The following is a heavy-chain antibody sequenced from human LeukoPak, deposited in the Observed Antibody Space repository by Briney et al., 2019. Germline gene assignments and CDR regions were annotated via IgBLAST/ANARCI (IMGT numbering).Heavy chain of an antibody. CDR3: AKDPGIVGATSADY. V-gene: IGHV3-23*01. D-gene: IGHD1-26*01. Sequence: PGGSLRLSCAASGFTFSSYAMSWVRQAPGKGLEWVSAISGSGGSTYYADSVKGRFTISRDNSKNTLYLQMNSLRAEDTAVYYCAKDPGIVGATSADYWGQGTLVTVSS. J-gene: IGHJ4*02. CDR2: ISGSGGST. CDR1: GFTFSSYA.